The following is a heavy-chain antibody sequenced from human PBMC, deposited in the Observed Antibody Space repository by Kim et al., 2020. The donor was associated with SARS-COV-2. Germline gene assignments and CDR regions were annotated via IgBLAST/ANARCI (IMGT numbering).Heavy chain of an antibody. J-gene: IGHJ6*02. CDR3: ARPDIWFGENYYGMDV. CDR1: GYSFTSYW. CDR2: IDPSDSYT. Sequence: GASLKISCKGSGYSFTSYWISWVRQMPGKGLEWMGRIDPSDSYTNYSPSFQGHVTISADKSISTAYLQWNSLKASDTAMYYCARPDIWFGENYYGMDVWGQGTTVTVSS. D-gene: IGHD3-10*01. V-gene: IGHV5-10-1*01.